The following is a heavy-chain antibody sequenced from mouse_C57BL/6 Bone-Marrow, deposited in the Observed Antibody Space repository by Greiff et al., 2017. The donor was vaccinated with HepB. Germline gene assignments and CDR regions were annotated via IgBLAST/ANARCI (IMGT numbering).Heavy chain of an antibody. Sequence: EVQLQQSGAELVKPGASVKLSCTASGFNIKDYYMHWVKQRTEQGLEWIGRIDPEDGETKYDPKFQGKATITADTSSNTAYLQLSSLTSEDTAVYYCAKSPLFITAVVATRWYFDVWGTGTTVTVSS. CDR3: AKSPLFITAVVATRWYFDV. J-gene: IGHJ1*03. CDR1: GFNIKDYY. V-gene: IGHV14-2*01. D-gene: IGHD1-1*01. CDR2: IDPEDGET.